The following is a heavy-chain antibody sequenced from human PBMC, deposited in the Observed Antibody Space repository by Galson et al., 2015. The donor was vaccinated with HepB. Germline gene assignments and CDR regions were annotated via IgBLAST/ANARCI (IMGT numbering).Heavy chain of an antibody. J-gene: IGHJ4*02. V-gene: IGHV2-70*11. CDR2: IDWDDEK. Sequence: PALVKPTQTLTLTCTFSGFSLSTTGMCVSWIRQPPGKALEWLARIDWDDEKYYYTSLKTRLTISKDTSKNQVVLTMTNMDPVDTAMYYCARIDTSAHYYFDYWGQGALVTVSS. CDR3: ARIDTSAHYYFDY. CDR1: GFSLSTTGMC.